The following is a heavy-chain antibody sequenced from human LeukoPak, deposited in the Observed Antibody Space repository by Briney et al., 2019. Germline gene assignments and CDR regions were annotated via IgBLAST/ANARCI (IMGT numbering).Heavy chain of an antibody. Sequence: PGRSLRLSCAASGFTFSSSAMNWVRQAPGKGLEWVSSINNVASHIYYAHSVKGRFTISRDNAKNSLYLQMNSLSDEDTAVYYCARDPTQYLRYGHFDYWGQGTLVTVSS. CDR2: INNVASHI. CDR1: GFTFSSSA. J-gene: IGHJ4*02. CDR3: ARDPTQYLRYGHFDY. V-gene: IGHV3-21*01. D-gene: IGHD5/OR15-5a*01.